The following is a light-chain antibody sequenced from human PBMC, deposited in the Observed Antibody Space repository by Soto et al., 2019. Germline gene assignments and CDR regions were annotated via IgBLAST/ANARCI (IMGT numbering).Light chain of an antibody. V-gene: IGKV1-39*01. CDR2: AAS. Sequence: DIQMTQSPSSLSASVGDRVTISCRASQSIDTFLNWYQQKPGKAPKLLVYAASSLQSWVPSRFTGRGSGTDFTLTISTLQAEELAIYYCQHSYNTPPSFGQGTKVEIK. CDR3: QHSYNTPPS. CDR1: QSIDTF. J-gene: IGKJ1*01.